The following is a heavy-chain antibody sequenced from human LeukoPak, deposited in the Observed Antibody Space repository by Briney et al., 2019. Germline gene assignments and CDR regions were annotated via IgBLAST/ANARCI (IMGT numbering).Heavy chain of an antibody. Sequence: SETLSLTCTVSGGSISSYYWSWIRQPPGKGLEWIGYIYYSGSTNYNPSLKSQVTISVDPSKNQFSLKLSSVTAADTAVYYCARGRPYRVLRYFDWLPDAFDIWGQGTMVTVSS. CDR1: GGSISSYY. D-gene: IGHD3-9*01. J-gene: IGHJ3*02. CDR3: ARGRPYRVLRYFDWLPDAFDI. CDR2: IYYSGST. V-gene: IGHV4-59*01.